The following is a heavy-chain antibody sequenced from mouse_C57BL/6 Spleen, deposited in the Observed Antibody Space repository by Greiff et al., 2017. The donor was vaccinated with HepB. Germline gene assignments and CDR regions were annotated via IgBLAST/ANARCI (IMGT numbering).Heavy chain of an antibody. CDR1: GFTFSDYG. Sequence: EVQLVESGGGLVKPGGSLKLSCAASGFTFSDYGMHWVRQAPEKGLEWVAYISSGSSTIYYADTVKGRFTISRDNAKNTLFLQMTSLRSEDTAMYYCARGYYGSSYLYYYAMDYWGQGTSVTVSS. V-gene: IGHV5-17*01. J-gene: IGHJ4*01. D-gene: IGHD1-1*01. CDR3: ARGYYGSSYLYYYAMDY. CDR2: ISSGSSTI.